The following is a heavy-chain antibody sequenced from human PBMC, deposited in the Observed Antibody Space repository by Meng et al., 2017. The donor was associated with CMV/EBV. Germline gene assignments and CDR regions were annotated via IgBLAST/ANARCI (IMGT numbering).Heavy chain of an antibody. Sequence: QVLLQQWGAGLFNSLVTPSLTCAVYGGSFSGYYWSWIRQPPGKGLEWIGEINHSGSTNDNPSLKSRVTISIDTSKNQFSLKLSSVTAADTVVYYCARVWDSGWDYWGQGSLVTVSS. CDR1: GGSFSGYY. D-gene: IGHD3-22*01. CDR3: ARVWDSGWDY. CDR2: INHSGST. V-gene: IGHV4-34*01. J-gene: IGHJ4*02.